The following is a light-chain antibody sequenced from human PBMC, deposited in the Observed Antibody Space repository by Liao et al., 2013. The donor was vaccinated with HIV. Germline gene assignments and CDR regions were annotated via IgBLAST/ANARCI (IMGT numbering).Light chain of an antibody. CDR1: KLGDEY. J-gene: IGLJ1*01. CDR3: QAWDSSLAWKV. Sequence: SYELTQPPSVSVSPGQTASITCSGDKLGDEYASWYQQKPGQSPVLVIYQDSKRPSGIPERFSGSNSGNTATLTIRGTQAMDEADYYCQAWDSSLAWKVFGAGTRVTVL. V-gene: IGLV3-1*01. CDR2: QDS.